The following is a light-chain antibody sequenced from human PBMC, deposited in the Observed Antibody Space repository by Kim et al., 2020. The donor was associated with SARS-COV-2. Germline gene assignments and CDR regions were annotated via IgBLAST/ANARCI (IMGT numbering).Light chain of an antibody. CDR2: DVS. J-gene: IGLJ2*01. Sequence: GPYSTISATGTSGDVGCYTYVSWYQQHPGKAPKLMIYDVSKRPSGVPDRFSGSKSGNTASLTISGLQAEDEADYYCCSYAGSYGVVFGGGTQLTVL. CDR3: CSYAGSYGVV. V-gene: IGLV2-11*01. CDR1: SGDVGCYTY.